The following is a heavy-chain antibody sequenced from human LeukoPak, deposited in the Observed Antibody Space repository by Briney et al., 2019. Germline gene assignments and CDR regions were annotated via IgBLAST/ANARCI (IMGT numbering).Heavy chain of an antibody. CDR3: AKATWGEIDY. Sequence: GGSLRLSCAASGFTFSSYGMHWVRQAPGKGLEWVAVISYDGGNKYYADSVKGRFTISRDNSKNMLYLQMNSLRAEDTAVYYCAKATWGEIDYWGQGTLVTVSS. CDR1: GFTFSSYG. V-gene: IGHV3-30*18. D-gene: IGHD3-16*01. J-gene: IGHJ4*02. CDR2: ISYDGGNK.